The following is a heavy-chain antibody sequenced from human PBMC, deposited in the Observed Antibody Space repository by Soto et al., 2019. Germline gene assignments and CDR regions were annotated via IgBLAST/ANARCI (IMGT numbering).Heavy chain of an antibody. CDR1: GFTFSSYA. CDR2: ISGSGGST. V-gene: IGHV3-23*01. D-gene: IGHD2-2*01. Sequence: GGSLRLSCAASGFTFSSYAMSWVRQAPGKGLEWVSAISGSGGSTYYADSVKGRFTISRDNSKNTLYLQMNSLRAEDTAVYYCAKDQEGIVVVPAACSWFDPWGQGTLVTVSS. J-gene: IGHJ5*02. CDR3: AKDQEGIVVVPAACSWFDP.